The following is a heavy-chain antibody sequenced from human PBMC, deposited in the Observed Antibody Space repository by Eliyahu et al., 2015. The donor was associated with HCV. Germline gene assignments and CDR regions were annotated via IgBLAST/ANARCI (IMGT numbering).Heavy chain of an antibody. CDR3: ARGVAYCSGGSCYAGY. CDR2: INSDGSST. Sequence: EVQLVESGGGLVQPGGSLRLSCAASGFTFSSYWMHWVRQAPGKGLVWVSRINSDGSSTSYADSVKGRFTISRDNAKNTLYLQMNSLRAEDTAVYYCARGVAYCSGGSCYAGYWGQGTLVTVSS. D-gene: IGHD2-15*01. V-gene: IGHV3-74*01. CDR1: GFTFSSYW. J-gene: IGHJ4*02.